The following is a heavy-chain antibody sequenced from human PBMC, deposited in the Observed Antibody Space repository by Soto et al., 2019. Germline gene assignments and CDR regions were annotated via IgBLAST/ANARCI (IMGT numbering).Heavy chain of an antibody. CDR3: ARNQNFYNSSGYYFPEYFQH. V-gene: IGHV4-30-4*02. J-gene: IGHJ1*01. CDR2: IYYSGST. CDR1: GGSISSGDYY. Sequence: SETLSLTCTVSGGSISSGDYYWSWIRQPPGKGLEWIGYIYYSGSTYYNPSLKRRVTISVDTSKNQFSLKLSFATAADTAVYSCARNQNFYNSSGYYFPEYFQHGAQGPRLPVPS. D-gene: IGHD3-22*01.